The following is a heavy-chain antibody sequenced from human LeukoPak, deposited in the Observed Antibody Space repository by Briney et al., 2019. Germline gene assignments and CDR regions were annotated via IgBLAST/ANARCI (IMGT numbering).Heavy chain of an antibody. CDR3: ARGMRPYYDSSGYRDYFDY. Sequence: PGGSLRLSCAASGFTFSSYSMNWVRQAPGKGLEWVSSISSSSSYIYYADSVKGRFTISRDNAKNSLHLQMNSLRAEDTAVYYCARGMRPYYDSSGYRDYFDYWGQGTLVTVSS. V-gene: IGHV3-21*01. D-gene: IGHD3-22*01. CDR1: GFTFSSYS. J-gene: IGHJ4*02. CDR2: ISSSSSYI.